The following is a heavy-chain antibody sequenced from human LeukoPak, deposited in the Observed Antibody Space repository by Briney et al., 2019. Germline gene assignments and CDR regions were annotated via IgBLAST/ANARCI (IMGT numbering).Heavy chain of an antibody. CDR3: ARGRVPAAIPYYYYSMDV. V-gene: IGHV4-34*01. CDR2: INHSGST. J-gene: IGHJ6*04. D-gene: IGHD2-2*01. Sequence: SETLSLTCAVYGGSFSGYYWSWIRQPPGKGLEWIGEINHSGSTNYNPSLKSRVTISVDTSKNQFSLKLSSVTAADTAVYYCARGRVPAAIPYYYYSMDVWGKGTTVTVSS. CDR1: GGSFSGYY.